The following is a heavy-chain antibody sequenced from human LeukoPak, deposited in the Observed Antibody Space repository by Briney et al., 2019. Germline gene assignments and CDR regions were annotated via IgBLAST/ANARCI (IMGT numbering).Heavy chain of an antibody. V-gene: IGHV1-2*02. Sequence: ASVKVSCKASGYTFTGYYMHWVRQPPGQGLEWMGWINPNSGGTNYAQKFQGRVTMTRDTSISTAYMDLSRLRSDDTAVYCGARDQGGTNWFDPWGQGPLVTVSS. J-gene: IGHJ5*02. CDR3: ARDQGGTNWFDP. CDR1: GYTFTGYY. D-gene: IGHD2-15*01. CDR2: INPNSGGT.